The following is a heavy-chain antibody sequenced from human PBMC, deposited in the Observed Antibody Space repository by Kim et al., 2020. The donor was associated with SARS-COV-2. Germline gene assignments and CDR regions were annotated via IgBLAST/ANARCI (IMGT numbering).Heavy chain of an antibody. D-gene: IGHD3-22*01. Sequence: QSRVTITRDTSASTAYMELSSLRSEDTAVYYCARDYYDRSGYSLLPYFDYWGQGTLVTVSS. J-gene: IGHJ4*02. V-gene: IGHV1-3*01. CDR3: ARDYYDRSGYSLLPYFDY.